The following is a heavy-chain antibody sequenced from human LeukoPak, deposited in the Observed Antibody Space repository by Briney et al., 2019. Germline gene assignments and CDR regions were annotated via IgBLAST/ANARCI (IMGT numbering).Heavy chain of an antibody. Sequence: PSETLSLTCAVYGGSFSGYYWSWIRQPPGKGLEWIGEVNHSGSTNYNPSLKSRVTISVDTSKNQFSLKLSSVTAADTAVYYCARAAYCSGGSCLMYWGQGTLVTVSS. CDR1: GGSFSGYY. D-gene: IGHD2-15*01. CDR3: ARAAYCSGGSCLMY. V-gene: IGHV4-34*01. CDR2: VNHSGST. J-gene: IGHJ4*02.